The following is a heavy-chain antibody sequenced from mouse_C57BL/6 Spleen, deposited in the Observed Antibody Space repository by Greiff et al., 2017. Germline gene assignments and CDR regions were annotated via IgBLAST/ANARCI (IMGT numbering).Heavy chain of an antibody. J-gene: IGHJ3*01. V-gene: IGHV5-17*01. CDR2: ISSGSSTI. CDR1: GFTFSDYG. Sequence: EVQLVESGGGLVKPGGSLKLSCAASGFTFSDYGMHWVRQAPEKGLEWVAYISSGSSTIYYADTVKGRFTISRDNAKNTLFLQMTSLRSEDTAMYYCARDSNLRFAYWGQGTLVTVSA. D-gene: IGHD2-5*01. CDR3: ARDSNLRFAY.